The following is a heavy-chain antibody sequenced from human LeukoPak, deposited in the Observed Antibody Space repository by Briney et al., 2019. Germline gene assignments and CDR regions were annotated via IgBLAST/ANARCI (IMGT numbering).Heavy chain of an antibody. CDR1: GFTFSSYA. V-gene: IGHV3-64*01. Sequence: GGSLRLSCAASGFTFSSYAMHWVRQAPGKGLEYVSAISSNGGSTYYANSVKGRFTISRDNSKNTLYLQMGRLSPEAMAVYYYARDSSGWPYYFDYWGQGTPVTVSS. CDR2: ISSNGGST. J-gene: IGHJ4*02. CDR3: ARDSSGWPYYFDY. D-gene: IGHD6-19*01.